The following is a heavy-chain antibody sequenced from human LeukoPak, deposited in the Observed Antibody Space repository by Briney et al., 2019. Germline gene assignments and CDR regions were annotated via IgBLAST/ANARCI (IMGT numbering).Heavy chain of an antibody. CDR3: ARDSPITGSFYYYMDV. D-gene: IGHD1-20*01. CDR2: SRSSGTSI. V-gene: IGHV3-48*03. J-gene: IGHJ6*03. CDR1: GFTFSSYE. Sequence: PGGSLRLSCAASGFTFSSYEMNWFRQAPGKGLEWISYSRSSGTSIYYADSVRGRFTVSRDNTKNSLYLQMNSLRAEDTAVYYCARDSPITGSFYYYMDVWGKGTTVTVSS.